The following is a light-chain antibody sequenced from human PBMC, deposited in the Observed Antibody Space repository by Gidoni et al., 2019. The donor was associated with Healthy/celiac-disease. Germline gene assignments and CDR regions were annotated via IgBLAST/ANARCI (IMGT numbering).Light chain of an antibody. J-gene: IGLJ2*01. CDR3: QSADSSGTYKV. CDR2: KDS. V-gene: IGLV3-25*03. Sequence: SYELTQPPSVSASPGQTARITCSGDALPKHYAYWYQQKPGQAPVLVIYKDSERPSGIPERFSGSSSGTTVTLTISGVQAEDEADYYCQSADSSGTYKVFGGGTKLTVL. CDR1: ALPKHY.